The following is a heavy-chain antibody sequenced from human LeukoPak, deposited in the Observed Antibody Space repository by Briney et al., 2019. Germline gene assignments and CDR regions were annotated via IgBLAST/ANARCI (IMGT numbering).Heavy chain of an antibody. J-gene: IGHJ4*02. CDR2: IYHSGST. CDR1: GYSICSGYY. Sequence: PSETLSLTCTVSGYSICSGYYWGWIRQPPGKGLEWIGSIYHSGSTYYNPSLKSRVTISVDTSKNQFPLKLSSVTATDTAVYYCARGRIRTVWGSYRPFDYWGQGTLVTVSS. D-gene: IGHD3-16*02. CDR3: ARGRIRTVWGSYRPFDY. V-gene: IGHV4-38-2*02.